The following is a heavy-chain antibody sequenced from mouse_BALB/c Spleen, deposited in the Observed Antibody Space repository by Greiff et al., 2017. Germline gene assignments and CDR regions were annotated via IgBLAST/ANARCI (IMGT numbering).Heavy chain of an antibody. CDR1: GYTFTSYW. CDR2: IYPGNSDT. CDR3: TRGGDWDVAMDY. J-gene: IGHJ4*01. V-gene: IGHV1-5*01. Sequence: EVQLQQSGTVLARPGASVKMSCKASGYTFTSYWMHWVKQRPGQGLEWIGAIYPGNSDTSYNQKFKGKAKLTAVTSTSTAYMELSSLTNEDSAVYYCTRGGDWDVAMDYWGQGTSVTVSS. D-gene: IGHD4-1*01.